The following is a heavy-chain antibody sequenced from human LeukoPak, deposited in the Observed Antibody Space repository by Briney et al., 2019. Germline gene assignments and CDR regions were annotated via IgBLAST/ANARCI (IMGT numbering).Heavy chain of an antibody. V-gene: IGHV4-59*01. J-gene: IGHJ6*02. D-gene: IGHD6-13*01. CDR2: ISSSGNT. CDR3: ARSGHTSSWYQSAYYYYGLDV. CDR1: GGSISSYY. Sequence: PSETLSLTCTVSGGSISSYYWSWMRQSPGKGLEWIGYISSSGNTNHNPSLKSRVTISVDTSKNQFSLKLNSVTAADSAVYYCARSGHTSSWYQSAYYYYGLDVWGQGTTVTVSS.